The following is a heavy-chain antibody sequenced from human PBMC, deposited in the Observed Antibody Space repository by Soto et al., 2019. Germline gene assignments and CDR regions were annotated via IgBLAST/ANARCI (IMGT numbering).Heavy chain of an antibody. CDR2: IYYSGST. V-gene: IGHV4-30-4*01. CDR1: GGSISSGDYY. J-gene: IGHJ6*02. CDR3: ARGGTGADDGSPYYYYYGMDV. Sequence: PSETLSLTCTVSGGSISSGDYYWSWIRQPPGKGLEWIGYIYYSGSTYYNPSLKSRVTISVDTSKNQFSLKLSSVTAADTAVYYCARGGTGADDGSPYYYYYGMDVWGQGTTVTVSS. D-gene: IGHD7-27*01.